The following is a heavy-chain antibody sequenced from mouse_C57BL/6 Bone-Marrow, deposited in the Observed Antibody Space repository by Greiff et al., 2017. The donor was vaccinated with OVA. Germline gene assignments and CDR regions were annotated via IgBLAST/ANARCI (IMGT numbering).Heavy chain of an antibody. CDR3: ARSRPCGYMDY. D-gene: IGHD1-2*01. CDR1: GYTFTDYD. Sequence: EVQLLQSGPVLVKPGASVKISCKASGYTFTDYDMNWVRQTPGKGLEWIGVISRYSGGNSYNQKVKGKATFTIDKATITPYMEITSLTSEDSAVYYCARSRPCGYMDYWGQGTSLTVSS. J-gene: IGHJ4*01. CDR2: ISRYSGGN. V-gene: IGHV1-19*01.